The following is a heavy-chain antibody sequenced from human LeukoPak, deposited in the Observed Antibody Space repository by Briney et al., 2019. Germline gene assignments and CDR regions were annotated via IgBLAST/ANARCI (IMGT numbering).Heavy chain of an antibody. V-gene: IGHV4-39*07. CDR3: ARGSDSSGWYSFDY. D-gene: IGHD6-19*01. J-gene: IGHJ4*02. CDR1: GGSISSSSYY. CDR2: IYYSGST. Sequence: SETLSLTCTVSGGSISSSSYYWGWIRQPPGKGLEWIGSIYYSGSTYYNPSLKSRVTISVDTSKNQFSLKLSSVTAADTAVYYCARGSDSSGWYSFDYWGQGTLVTVSS.